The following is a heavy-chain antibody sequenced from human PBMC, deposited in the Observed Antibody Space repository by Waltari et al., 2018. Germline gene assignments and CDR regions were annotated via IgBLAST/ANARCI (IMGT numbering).Heavy chain of an antibody. J-gene: IGHJ6*03. CDR3: ARGLYCGGDCYSSYMDV. D-gene: IGHD2-21*01. CDR2: INHSGST. CDR1: GGSFSGYY. V-gene: IGHV4-34*01. Sequence: QVQLQQWGAGLLKPSEPLSLTCAVYGGSFSGYYWSWIRQPPGKGLEWIGEINHSGSTNYNPSLKSRVTISVDTSKNQFSLKLSSVTAADTAVYYCARGLYCGGDCYSSYMDVWGKGTTVTISS.